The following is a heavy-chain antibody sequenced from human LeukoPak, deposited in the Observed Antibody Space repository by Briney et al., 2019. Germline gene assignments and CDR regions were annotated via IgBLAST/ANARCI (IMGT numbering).Heavy chain of an antibody. CDR3: AREVFFQFDL. CDR2: IKQDASQE. V-gene: IGHV3-7*01. CDR1: GFTFSSYW. J-gene: IGHJ4*02. Sequence: SGGSLRLSCAASGFTFSSYWMSWVRQAPGKGPEWVAHIKQDASQEYHVDSVKGRFTISRDNAKNSLYLQMNSLRAEDTAVYYCAREVFFQFDLWGQGALVTVSS.